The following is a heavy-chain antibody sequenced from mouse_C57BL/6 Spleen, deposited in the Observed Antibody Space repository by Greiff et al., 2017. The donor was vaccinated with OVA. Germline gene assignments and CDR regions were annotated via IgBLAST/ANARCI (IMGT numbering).Heavy chain of an antibody. CDR3: AITGTSYIDY. CDR2: ISRGSSTI. D-gene: IGHD4-1*01. Sequence: EVMLVESGGGLVKPGGSLKLSCAASGFTFSDSGMHWVRQAPEKGLEWVAYISRGSSTIYSADTVKGRFNITRDNAKNTLFLQMTSLRSEDTAMYYCAITGTSYIDYWGQGTTLTVSS. V-gene: IGHV5-17*01. CDR1: GFTFSDSG. J-gene: IGHJ2*01.